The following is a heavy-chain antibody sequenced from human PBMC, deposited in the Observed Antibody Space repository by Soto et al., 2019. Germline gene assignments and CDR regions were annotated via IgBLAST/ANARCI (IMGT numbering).Heavy chain of an antibody. V-gene: IGHV4-59*01. J-gene: IGHJ4*02. Sequence: KPLETLSLTCTVSGGSISSYYWSWIRQPPGKGLEWIGYIYYSGSTNYNPSLKSRVTISVDTSKNQFSLKLSSVTAADTAVYYCARGAPLIAAAVYFDYRGQGTLVTVSS. CDR1: GGSISSYY. CDR2: IYYSGST. CDR3: ARGAPLIAAAVYFDY. D-gene: IGHD6-13*01.